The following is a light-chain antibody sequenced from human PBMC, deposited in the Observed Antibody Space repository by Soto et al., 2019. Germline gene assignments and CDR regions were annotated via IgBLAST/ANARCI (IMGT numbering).Light chain of an antibody. J-gene: IGLJ1*01. CDR1: ASDLGAYKY. CDR2: EVS. Sequence: QSALTQPASVSGSPGQSITISCTGTASDLGAYKYVSWYQQHPDKAPKLILYEVSRRPSGVSNRFSESKSGNTASLTISGLLAEDEADYSCSSYTNTSTLVFGTGTKVTVL. CDR3: SSYTNTSTLV. V-gene: IGLV2-14*03.